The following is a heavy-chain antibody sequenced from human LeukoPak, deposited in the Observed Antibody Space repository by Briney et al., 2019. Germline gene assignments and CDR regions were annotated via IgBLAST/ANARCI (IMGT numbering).Heavy chain of an antibody. CDR2: INHSGST. Sequence: SETLSLTCAVYGGSFSGYYWSWIRQPPGKGLEWIGEINHSGSTNYNPSLKSRVAISVDTSKNQFSLKLSYVTAADTAVYYCARGILNYGGNSRTYYFDYWGQGTLVTVSS. CDR3: ARGILNYGGNSRTYYFDY. J-gene: IGHJ4*02. D-gene: IGHD4-23*01. CDR1: GGSFSGYY. V-gene: IGHV4-34*01.